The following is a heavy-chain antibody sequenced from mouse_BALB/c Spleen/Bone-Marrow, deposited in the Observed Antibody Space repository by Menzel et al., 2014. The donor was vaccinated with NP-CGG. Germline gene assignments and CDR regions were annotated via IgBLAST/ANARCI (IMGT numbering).Heavy chain of an antibody. J-gene: IGHJ2*01. CDR3: ASNWDVD. D-gene: IGHD4-1*01. Sequence: QVQLQQSGAELAKPGASVKMSCKASGYTFTSYWMHWVKQRPGQGLEWIGYINPSTGYTEYNQKFKDKATLTADKSSSTAYMQLSSLTSEDSAICYCASNWDVDWGQGTTLTVSS. V-gene: IGHV1-7*01. CDR1: GYTFTSYW. CDR2: INPSTGYT.